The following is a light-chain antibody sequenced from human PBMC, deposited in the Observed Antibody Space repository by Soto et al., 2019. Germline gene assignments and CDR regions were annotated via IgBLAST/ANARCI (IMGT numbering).Light chain of an antibody. J-gene: IGKJ5*01. Sequence: DIQLTQSPSILSSSFGYRFSLTCLVSQDVSDFLAWYQHAPVKAPNLLIYGGYTLQSGVSSRFSGSGSGTEFSLTITSLKPEDFATYYCQYLNGAPTITFGQGTRLEIK. CDR1: QDVSDF. CDR2: GGY. V-gene: IGKV1-9*01. CDR3: QYLNGAPTIT.